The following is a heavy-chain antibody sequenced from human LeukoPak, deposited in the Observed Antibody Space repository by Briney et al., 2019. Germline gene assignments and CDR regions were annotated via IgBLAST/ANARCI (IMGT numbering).Heavy chain of an antibody. V-gene: IGHV5-51*01. CDR3: ATSESQTRFNY. Sequence: GESLKISCKGSGYSFTTYWIGWVRQMPGKGLEWIGIIFPGDSDTTYSPSLQGQVTISADTSINTAYLQWSSLRASDTAMYYCATSESQTRFNYWGQGTPVTVSS. CDR1: GYSFTTYW. CDR2: IFPGDSDT. J-gene: IGHJ4*02. D-gene: IGHD1/OR15-1a*01.